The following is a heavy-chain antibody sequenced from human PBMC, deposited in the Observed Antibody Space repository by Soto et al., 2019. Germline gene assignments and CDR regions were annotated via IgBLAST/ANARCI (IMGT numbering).Heavy chain of an antibody. CDR1: GGSISSGDYY. V-gene: IGHV4-30-4*01. D-gene: IGHD6-6*01. CDR3: ARAVGEVEYRSSSDAFDI. J-gene: IGHJ3*02. CDR2: IYYSGII. Sequence: QVQLQESGPGLVKPSQTLSLTCSVSGGSISSGDYYWSWIRQPPGKGLEWIAYIYYSGIIYYNQSIQSRGTMSRDTSENQFFLNLNSVSAADTAVYYCARAVGEVEYRSSSDAFDIWGKGTMVTVSS.